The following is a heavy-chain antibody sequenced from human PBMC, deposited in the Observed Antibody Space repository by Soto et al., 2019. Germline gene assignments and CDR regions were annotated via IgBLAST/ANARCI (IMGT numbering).Heavy chain of an antibody. D-gene: IGHD5-18*01. V-gene: IGHV1-18*01. CDR1: GYTFTSYG. J-gene: IGHJ4*02. CDR3: ARTGTAMPTRENY. CDR2: ISAHNGNK. Sequence: QFQLVQSGAEVKKPGASVKVSCKASGYTFTSYGITWVRQAPGQGLEWMGWISAHNGNKKYAQKFQGRVTMTTDTSTSTAYMDLRSLRSDDTAVYYCARTGTAMPTRENYWGQGTLVTVSA.